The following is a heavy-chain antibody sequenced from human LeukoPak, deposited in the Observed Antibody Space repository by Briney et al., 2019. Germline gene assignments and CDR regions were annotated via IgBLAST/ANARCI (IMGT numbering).Heavy chain of an antibody. CDR3: ARIGYNHYFDY. D-gene: IGHD5-24*01. V-gene: IGHV1-2*02. J-gene: IGHJ4*02. Sequence: ASVKVSCKASGYTFTGYYLHWVRQAPGQGLEWMEWINPNSGGTNYAQTFQGRVTMTRDTSITTAYLELSRLRSDDTAVYYCARIGYNHYFDYWGQGTLVTVSS. CDR2: INPNSGGT. CDR1: GYTFTGYY.